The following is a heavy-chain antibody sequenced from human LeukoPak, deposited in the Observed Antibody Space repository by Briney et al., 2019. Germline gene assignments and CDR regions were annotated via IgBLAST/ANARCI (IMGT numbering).Heavy chain of an antibody. Sequence: GGSLRLSRAASGFTFNNYYMSWIRRAPGKGLEWISYISISGYSTYYADSVKGRFTISRDNAENSLYLQMNNLRPEDTAFYYCARRYDFWSGYYGWFDPWGQGTLVTVSS. CDR3: ARRYDFWSGYYGWFDP. J-gene: IGHJ5*02. CDR2: ISISGYST. V-gene: IGHV3-11*04. D-gene: IGHD3-3*01. CDR1: GFTFNNYY.